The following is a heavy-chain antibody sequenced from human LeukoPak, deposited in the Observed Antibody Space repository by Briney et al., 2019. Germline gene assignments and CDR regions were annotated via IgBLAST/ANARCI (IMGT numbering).Heavy chain of an antibody. Sequence: GGSLRLSCAASGFTFDKAWMTWVRQAPGKGLEWVGRIKSKIHGGTIDYAAPVKGRFTISRDDSENTVYLQMNSLRAEDTAVYYCARDQAHSFDIWGQGTMVTVSS. CDR3: ARDQAHSFDI. J-gene: IGHJ3*02. CDR1: GFTFDKAW. CDR2: IKSKIHGGTI. V-gene: IGHV3-15*05.